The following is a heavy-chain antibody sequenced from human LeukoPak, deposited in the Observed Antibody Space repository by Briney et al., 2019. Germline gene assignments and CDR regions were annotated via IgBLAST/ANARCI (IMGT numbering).Heavy chain of an antibody. CDR3: ARSTFGDYYYYYMDV. V-gene: IGHV4-59*01. Sequence: SETLSLTCTVSGGSISSYYWSWIRKPPGKGLEWIGYIYYSGSTNYNPSLKSRVTISVDTSKNQFSLKLNSVTAADTAVYYCARSTFGDYYYYYMDVWGRGTTVTVSS. J-gene: IGHJ6*03. CDR2: IYYSGST. CDR1: GGSISSYY. D-gene: IGHD3-10*01.